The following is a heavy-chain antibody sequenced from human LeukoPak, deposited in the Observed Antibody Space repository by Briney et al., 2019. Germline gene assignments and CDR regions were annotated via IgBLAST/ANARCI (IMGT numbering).Heavy chain of an antibody. V-gene: IGHV3-53*01. CDR3: ARDGSIVIHHGMDV. Sequence: GGSLRLSCAASGITVSTTYMSWVRQAPGKGLEWVSIIYSGGSTYYADSVKGRFSISRDNSKNTLYLQMNSLRAEDTAVYYCARDGSIVIHHGMDVWGQGTTVTVS. CDR1: GITVSTTY. CDR2: IYSGGST. D-gene: IGHD2/OR15-2a*01. J-gene: IGHJ6*02.